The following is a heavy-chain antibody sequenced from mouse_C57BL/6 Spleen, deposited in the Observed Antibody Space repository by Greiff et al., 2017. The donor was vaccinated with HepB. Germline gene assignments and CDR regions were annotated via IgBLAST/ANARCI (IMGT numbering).Heavy chain of an antibody. Sequence: EVQLVESGEGLVKPGGSLKLSCAASGFTFSSYAMSWVRQTPEKRLEWVAYISSGGDYIYYADTVKGRFTISRDNARNTLYLQMSSLKSEDTAMYYCTRDGNYGGYYAMDYWGQGTSVTVSS. CDR1: GFTFSSYA. D-gene: IGHD2-1*01. CDR2: ISSGGDYI. V-gene: IGHV5-9-1*02. J-gene: IGHJ4*01. CDR3: TRDGNYGGYYAMDY.